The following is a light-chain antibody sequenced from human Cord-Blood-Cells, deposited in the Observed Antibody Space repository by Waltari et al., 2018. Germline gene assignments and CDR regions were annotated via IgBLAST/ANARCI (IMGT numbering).Light chain of an antibody. CDR1: QIVSSN. V-gene: IGKV3-15*01. J-gene: IGKJ4*01. CDR3: QQYNNWPLT. CDR2: GAS. Sequence: IVMTQSPATLSVSPVESATLSCRASQIVSSNLAWDQQKPGQAPRLLIYGASTRATGIPARVSGSGSGTEFTLTISSLQSEDFAVYYCQQYNNWPLTFGGGTKVEMK.